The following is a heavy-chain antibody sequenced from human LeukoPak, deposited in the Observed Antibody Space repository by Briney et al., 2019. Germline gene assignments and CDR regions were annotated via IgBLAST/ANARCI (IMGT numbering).Heavy chain of an antibody. Sequence: PSGTLSLTCAVSGGSIGNTKWWSWVRQPPGKGLEWIGEIYHSGSTNYNPSLKSRVTISVDKSKSQFSLKLTSVTAADTAVYYCARDGPAVGTFDYWGQGILVTVSS. CDR2: IYHSGST. CDR3: ARDGPAVGTFDY. CDR1: GGSIGNTKW. V-gene: IGHV4-4*02. D-gene: IGHD6-13*01. J-gene: IGHJ4*02.